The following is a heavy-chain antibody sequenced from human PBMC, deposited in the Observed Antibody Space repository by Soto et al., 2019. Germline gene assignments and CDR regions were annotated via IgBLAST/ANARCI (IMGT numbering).Heavy chain of an antibody. CDR2: ISYSGTT. Sequence: PSETLSLTCTVSGDSISSNNNYWSWIRQPPGEGLEWIGFISYSGTTSYSPSLKSRVAISLDTSKNQFSLSLSSVTAAYTAVYYCARGRGYSYGLDPWGQGTLVTVSS. CDR3: ARGRGYSYGLDP. CDR1: GDSISSNNNY. J-gene: IGHJ5*02. V-gene: IGHV4-30-4*01. D-gene: IGHD5-18*01.